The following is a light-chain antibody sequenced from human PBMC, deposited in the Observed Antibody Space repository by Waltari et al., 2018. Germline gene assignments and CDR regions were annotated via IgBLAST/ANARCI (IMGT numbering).Light chain of an antibody. J-gene: IGKJ2*01. CDR3: HQYNTSPRT. V-gene: IGKV4-1*01. CDR2: CAS. Sequence: DIVMTQSPDFLAVSLGERATINCKSSQSILYSSNNKSYLAWYQQKPGQPPKLLIYCASNRASGVPDRFSGSGSGTDFTLTISSLQAEDVAIYYCHQYNTSPRTFGQGTKVEIK. CDR1: QSILYSSNNKSY.